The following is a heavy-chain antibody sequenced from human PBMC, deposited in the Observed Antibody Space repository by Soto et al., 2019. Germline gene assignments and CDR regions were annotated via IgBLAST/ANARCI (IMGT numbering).Heavy chain of an antibody. V-gene: IGHV3-48*02. CDR1: GFSFSTYD. CDR3: ARDRCFDGSCYSASDF. CDR2: ISTTSFTI. J-gene: IGHJ4*02. Sequence: PVGALRLSCVASGFSFSTYDMDWVRQAPGNAPEWIAHISTTSFTIYYADSVKGRFTISRDNVRNSLYLEMKSLRDEDTAVYYCARDRCFDGSCYSASDFWGQGIQVTVSS. D-gene: IGHD2-15*01.